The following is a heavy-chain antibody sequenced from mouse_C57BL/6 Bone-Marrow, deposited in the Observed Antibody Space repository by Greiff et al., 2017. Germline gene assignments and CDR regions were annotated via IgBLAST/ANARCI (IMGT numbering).Heavy chain of an antibody. CDR1: GYTFTSYT. CDR2: INPSSGYT. J-gene: IGHJ2*01. V-gene: IGHV1-4*01. Sequence: QVHVKQSGAELARPGASVKMSCKASGYTFTSYTMHWVKQRPGQGLEWIGYINPSSGYTKYNQKFKDKAALTADKSSSTAYMQLSSLTSEVSAVYYCARRGGNYFDYWGQGTTLTVSS. D-gene: IGHD1-1*02. CDR3: ARRGGNYFDY.